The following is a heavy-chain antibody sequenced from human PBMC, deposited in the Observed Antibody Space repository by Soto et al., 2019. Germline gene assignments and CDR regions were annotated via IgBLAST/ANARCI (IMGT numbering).Heavy chain of an antibody. Sequence: PSETLSLTCAVSGGSISSSNWWSWVRQPPGKGLEWIGEIYHSGSTNYNPSLKSRVTISVDKSKNQFSLKLSSVTAADTAVYYCARTGYSSSWIPLDYWGQGTLVTVSS. V-gene: IGHV4-4*02. J-gene: IGHJ4*02. CDR1: GGSISSSNW. CDR3: ARTGYSSSWIPLDY. CDR2: IYHSGST. D-gene: IGHD6-13*01.